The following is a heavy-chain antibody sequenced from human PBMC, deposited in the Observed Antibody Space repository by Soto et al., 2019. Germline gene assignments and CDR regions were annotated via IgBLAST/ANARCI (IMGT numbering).Heavy chain of an antibody. CDR2: IIPILGIA. CDR3: AREYGHYALGYFDY. J-gene: IGHJ4*02. V-gene: IGHV1-69*08. Sequence: QVQLVQSGAEVKKPGSSVKVSCKASGGTFSSYTISWVRQAPGQGLEWMGRIIPILGIANYAQKFQGRVTITPDKSTSTAYMELSSLRSEDTAVYYCAREYGHYALGYFDYWGQGTLVTVSS. CDR1: GGTFSSYT. D-gene: IGHD4-17*01.